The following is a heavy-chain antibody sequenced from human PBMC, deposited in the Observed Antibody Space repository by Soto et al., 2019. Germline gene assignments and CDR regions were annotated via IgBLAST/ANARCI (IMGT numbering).Heavy chain of an antibody. V-gene: IGHV3-7*05. CDR3: AGGSGWISDT. J-gene: IGHJ5*02. Sequence: EVQLVESGGGLVQPGGSLRLSCAASGFTFSPYWMSWVRQALGKGLEWVAIIKDDGGDEHYLEAVRGRFTISRDNAKKSLYLAMDSLRVEDTAVYYCAGGSGWISDTWGQGTLVTVSS. D-gene: IGHD6-19*01. CDR1: GFTFSPYW. CDR2: IKDDGGDE.